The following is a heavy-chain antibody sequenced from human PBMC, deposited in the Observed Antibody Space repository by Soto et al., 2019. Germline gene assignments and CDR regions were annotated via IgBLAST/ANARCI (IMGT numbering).Heavy chain of an antibody. V-gene: IGHV1-69*12. D-gene: IGHD2-2*01. CDR1: GGTFSSYA. CDR2: IIPIFGTA. J-gene: IGHJ6*02. CDR3: ARHVPAAGYYYGMDV. Sequence: QVQLVQSGAEVKKPGSSVKVSCKASGGTFSSYAISWVRQAPGQGREWMGGIIPIFGTANYAQKFQVRVTITADESTSTAYMALSSLRSDDTAVYYCARHVPAAGYYYGMDVWGQGTTVTVSS.